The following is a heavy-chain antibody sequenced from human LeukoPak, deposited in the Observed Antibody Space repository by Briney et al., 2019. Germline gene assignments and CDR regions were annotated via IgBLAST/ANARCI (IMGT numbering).Heavy chain of an antibody. CDR2: IIPIFGTA. J-gene: IGHJ4*02. V-gene: IGHV1-69*01. D-gene: IGHD3-22*01. Sequence: SVTVSCTASGGTFISYAVSWVRQAPGQGLEWMGGIIPIFGTANYAQKFQGRVTITADESTSTAYMELSSLRSEDTAVYYCEAYYYDSSGYYVDYWGQGTLVTVSS. CDR3: EAYYYDSSGYYVDY. CDR1: GGTFISYA.